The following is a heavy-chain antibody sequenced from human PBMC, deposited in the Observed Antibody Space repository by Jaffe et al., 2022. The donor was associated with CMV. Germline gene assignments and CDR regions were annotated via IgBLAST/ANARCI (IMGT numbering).Heavy chain of an antibody. V-gene: IGHV3-7*01. CDR1: GFTFSSYW. D-gene: IGHD3-22*01. J-gene: IGHJ4*02. CDR2: IKQDGSEK. CDR3: ARDWSSSGYYYSQAIFMDY. Sequence: EVQLVESGGGLVQPGGSLRLSCAASGFTFSSYWMSWVRQAPGKGLEWVANIKQDGSEKYYVDSVKGRFTISRDNAKNSLYLQMNSLRAEDTAVYYCARDWSSSGYYYSQAIFMDYWGQGTLVTVSS.